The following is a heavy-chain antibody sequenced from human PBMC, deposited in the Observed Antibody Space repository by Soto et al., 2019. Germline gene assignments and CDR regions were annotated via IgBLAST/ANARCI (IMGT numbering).Heavy chain of an antibody. CDR1: GGSFSGYY. Sequence: QVQLQQWGAGLLKPSETLSLTCAVYGGSFSGYYWSWIRQPPGKGLEWIGEINHSGSTNYNPSLKRRVTLAVDPSRNQLSLKLRSVTAADTAVYYCARDKARLGVSRWYTPRGYYGMDVWGQGTTVTVSS. D-gene: IGHD6-13*01. CDR3: ARDKARLGVSRWYTPRGYYGMDV. CDR2: INHSGST. V-gene: IGHV4-34*01. J-gene: IGHJ6*02.